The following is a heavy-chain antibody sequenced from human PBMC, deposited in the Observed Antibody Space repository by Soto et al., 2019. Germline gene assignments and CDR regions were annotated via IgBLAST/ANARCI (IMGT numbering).Heavy chain of an antibody. CDR3: ASARVGATKLFDY. J-gene: IGHJ4*02. V-gene: IGHV4-31*03. CDR2: IYYSGST. D-gene: IGHD1-26*01. Sequence: PSETLSLTCTVSGGSISSGGYYWSWIRQHPGKGLEWIGYIYYSGSTYCNPSLKSRVTISVDTSKNQFSLKLSSVTAADTAVYYCASARVGATKLFDYWGQGTLVTVSS. CDR1: GGSISSGGYY.